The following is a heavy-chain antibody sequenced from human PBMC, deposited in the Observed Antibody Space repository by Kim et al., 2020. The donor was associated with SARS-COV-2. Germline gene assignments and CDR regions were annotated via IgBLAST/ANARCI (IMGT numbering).Heavy chain of an antibody. Sequence: ADAVQGGCTISRDNSKSTLYLQMNSLRAEDTVVYYCASADSSGGYTPFDNWGQGTLVTVSS. J-gene: IGHJ4*02. V-gene: IGHV3-30*01. CDR3: ASADSSGGYTPFDN. D-gene: IGHD6-19*01.